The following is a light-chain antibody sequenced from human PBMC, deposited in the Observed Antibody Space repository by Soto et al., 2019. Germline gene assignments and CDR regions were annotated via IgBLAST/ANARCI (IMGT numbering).Light chain of an antibody. V-gene: IGKV3-11*01. CDR2: DAS. CDR1: QSVSSY. Sequence: EIVLTQSPATLSLSPGERATLSCRASQSVSSYLAWYQQKPGQAPRLLIYDASNRATGIPARFSGSGSGTVFTLTVSGLEPEDFAVYYCQQRSNWPPPFTFGPGTKVDIK. CDR3: QQRSNWPPPFT. J-gene: IGKJ3*01.